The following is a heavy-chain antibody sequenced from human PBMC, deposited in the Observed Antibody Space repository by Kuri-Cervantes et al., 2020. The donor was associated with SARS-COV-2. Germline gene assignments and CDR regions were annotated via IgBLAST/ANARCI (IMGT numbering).Heavy chain of an antibody. CDR2: INSDGSST. V-gene: IGHV3-74*01. Sequence: GESLKISCAASGFTFSSYWMHWVRQAPGKGLVWVSRINSDGSSTSYADSVKGRFTISRDNSKNTLYLQMNSLRAEDTAVYYCARGLKQWELRGAFDYWGQGTLVTVSS. CDR1: GFTFSSYW. J-gene: IGHJ4*02. CDR3: ARGLKQWELRGAFDY. D-gene: IGHD1-26*01.